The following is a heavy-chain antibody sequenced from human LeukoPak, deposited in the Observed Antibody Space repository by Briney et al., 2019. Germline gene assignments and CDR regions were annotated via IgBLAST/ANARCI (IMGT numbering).Heavy chain of an antibody. V-gene: IGHV4-4*07. Sequence: SETLSLTCTVSGGSISSYYWSWIRQPAGKGLEWIGRIYTSGSTNYNPSLKSRVTMSVDTSKNQFSLKLSSVTAADTAVYYCARGGDYGDYEPPFNWSDPWGQGTLVTVSS. J-gene: IGHJ5*02. D-gene: IGHD4-17*01. CDR3: ARGGDYGDYEPPFNWSDP. CDR1: GGSISSYY. CDR2: IYTSGST.